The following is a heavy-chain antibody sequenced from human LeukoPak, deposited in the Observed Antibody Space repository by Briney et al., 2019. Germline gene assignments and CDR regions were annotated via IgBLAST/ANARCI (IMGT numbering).Heavy chain of an antibody. V-gene: IGHV4-59*08. Sequence: SETLSLTCIISGGXISSYYCSWIRQPPGKGLEWIGYIYSSGSANYNPSLNSRATISVDTSKNQFSLKLRSVTAADTAVYYCARYDFDILTGYHRGGMDVWGQGTTVTVSS. D-gene: IGHD3-9*01. J-gene: IGHJ6*02. CDR2: IYSSGSA. CDR3: ARYDFDILTGYHRGGMDV. CDR1: GGXISSYY.